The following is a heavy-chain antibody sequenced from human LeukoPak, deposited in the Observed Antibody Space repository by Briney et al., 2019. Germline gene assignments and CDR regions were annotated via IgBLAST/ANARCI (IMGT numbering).Heavy chain of an antibody. CDR3: ARYAGTDAFDI. D-gene: IGHD6-13*01. Sequence: PSETLSLTCTVSGGSISSYYWSWIRQRPGKGREGIGYIYYSGSTNYNPSLKSRVTISVDTSKNQFSLKLSSVTAADTAVYYCARYAGTDAFDIWGQGTMVTVSS. CDR1: GGSISSYY. CDR2: IYYSGST. V-gene: IGHV4-59*01. J-gene: IGHJ3*02.